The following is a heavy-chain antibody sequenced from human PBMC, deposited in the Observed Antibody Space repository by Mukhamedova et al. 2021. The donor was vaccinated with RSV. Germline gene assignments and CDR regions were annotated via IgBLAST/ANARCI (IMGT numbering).Heavy chain of an antibody. J-gene: IGHJ6*03. CDR3: ARDLLVGGRGDYMDV. V-gene: IGHV1-46*01. D-gene: IGHD1-26*01. Sequence: VRQAPGQGLEWMGIIDPSGGSTIFAQKFQGRVTMTRDTSTSTLYMELSSLRSEDTALYYCARDLLVGGRGDYMDVWGRGTTVTGSS. CDR2: IDPSGGST.